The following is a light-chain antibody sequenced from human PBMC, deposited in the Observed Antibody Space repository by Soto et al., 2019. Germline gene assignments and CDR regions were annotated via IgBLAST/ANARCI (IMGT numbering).Light chain of an antibody. Sequence: EIVLTQSPATLSLSPGERATLSCRASQSVGSYLGWYQHKPGQAPRLLIYDASKRAPGIPARFSGSGSGTDFTLTICSLEPEDFAVYYCQQRSNWPRGTFGQGTKLEIK. V-gene: IGKV3-11*01. CDR3: QQRSNWPRGT. CDR1: QSVGSY. CDR2: DAS. J-gene: IGKJ2*01.